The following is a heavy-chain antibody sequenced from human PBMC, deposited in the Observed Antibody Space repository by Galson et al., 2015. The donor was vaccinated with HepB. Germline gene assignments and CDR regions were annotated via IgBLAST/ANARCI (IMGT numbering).Heavy chain of an antibody. V-gene: IGHV3-66*01. CDR2: IYSGGST. Sequence: SLRLSCAASGFTVSSNYMSWVRQAPGKGLEWVSVIYSGGSTYYADSVKGRFTISRDNSKNTLYLQMNSLRAEDTAVYYCAGGGVTTRGVLYAFDIWGQGTMVTVSS. CDR3: AGGGVTTRGVLYAFDI. J-gene: IGHJ3*02. D-gene: IGHD4-17*01. CDR1: GFTVSSNY.